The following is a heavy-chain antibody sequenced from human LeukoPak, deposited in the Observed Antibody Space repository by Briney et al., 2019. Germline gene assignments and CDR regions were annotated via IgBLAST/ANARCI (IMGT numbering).Heavy chain of an antibody. CDR2: ISGDGGST. V-gene: IGHV3-43*02. D-gene: IGHD1/OR15-1a*01. J-gene: IGHJ4*02. CDR1: GVTVEGYA. Sequence: GVTLMLSWAASGVTVEGYAMRGRRHAPEKGLEWVSLISGDGGSTYYADSVKGRFTISRDNSKNSLYLQMNSLRTEDTALYYCAKDKGNIGGQGTLVTVSS. CDR3: AKDKGNI.